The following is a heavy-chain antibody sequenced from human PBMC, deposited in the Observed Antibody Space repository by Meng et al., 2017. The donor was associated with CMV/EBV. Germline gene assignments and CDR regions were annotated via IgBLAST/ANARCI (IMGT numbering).Heavy chain of an antibody. CDR1: GYSFTSYW. V-gene: IGHV5-51*01. CDR2: IYPGDSDT. Sequence: KVSCKGSGYSFTSYWIGWVRQMPGKGLEWMGIIYPGDSDTRYSPSLQGQVTISADKSISTAYLQWSSLKASDTAMYYCARAHCSSTSCYGGFDPWGQGTLVTVSS. CDR3: ARAHCSSTSCYGGFDP. D-gene: IGHD2-2*01. J-gene: IGHJ5*02.